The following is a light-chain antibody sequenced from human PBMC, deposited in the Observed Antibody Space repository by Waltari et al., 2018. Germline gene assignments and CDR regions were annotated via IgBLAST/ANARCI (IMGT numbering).Light chain of an antibody. CDR3: QHYVRLPVT. J-gene: IGKJ1*01. Sequence: SCRSSQSVGWSLAWYQQKPGRAPRFLIYGASSRATGIPDRFSASGSGTDFSLSISGLEPEDFAVYYCQHYVRLPVTFGRGTKVEIK. CDR2: GAS. CDR1: QSVGWS. V-gene: IGKV3-20*01.